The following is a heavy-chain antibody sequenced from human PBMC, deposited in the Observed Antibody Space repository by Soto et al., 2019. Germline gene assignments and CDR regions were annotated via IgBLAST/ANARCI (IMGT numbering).Heavy chain of an antibody. J-gene: IGHJ4*02. V-gene: IGHV3-74*01. CDR2: ISDDGSRL. Sequence: EVQLVQSGGGLVQPGGSVRLSCAASGFVFNMYWMHWVRQAPGKGLEWVPRISDDGSRLHYADSVTGRFSISRDNAQNILFLEMTALRDDDTAVYYCVRGPRPSSVGTGAFWGPGSPVTVSS. CDR3: VRGPRPSSVGTGAF. CDR1: GFVFNMYW. D-gene: IGHD3-10*01.